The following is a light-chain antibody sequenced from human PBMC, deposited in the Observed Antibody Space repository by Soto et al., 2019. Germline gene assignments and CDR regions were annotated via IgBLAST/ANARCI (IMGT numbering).Light chain of an antibody. CDR1: HTISTW. Sequence: DIQLTQSPSTLSASVGDRVTITCRASHTISTWLAWYQQKPGKAPTLLIYEASRFGTGIPSRFSCSISGPAFILTISSLQPDDSATYYSKQYNTFRTFGHGTKVEI. CDR2: EAS. J-gene: IGKJ1*01. V-gene: IGKV1-5*03. CDR3: KQYNTFRT.